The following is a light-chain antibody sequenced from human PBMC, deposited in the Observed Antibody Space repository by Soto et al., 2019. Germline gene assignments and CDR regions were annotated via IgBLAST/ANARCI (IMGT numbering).Light chain of an antibody. Sequence: EIVFTQSPVPLSVSRCNRSTLSCFSSQSVHSSHLAWYQQRPRQPPRLXIYDASNRATGIPARFSGSGSGTDFTLTISSLQSEDFAVYYCQQYARWPLTFGGGTKVDIK. J-gene: IGKJ4*01. V-gene: IGKV3D-15*01. CDR2: DAS. CDR1: QSVHSSH. CDR3: QQYARWPLT.